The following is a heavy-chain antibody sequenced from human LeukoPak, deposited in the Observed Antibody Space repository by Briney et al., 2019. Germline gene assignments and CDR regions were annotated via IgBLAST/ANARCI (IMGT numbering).Heavy chain of an antibody. CDR3: AREVYGSGSYYSAIDY. V-gene: IGHV4-31*03. CDR1: GGSISSVAYY. J-gene: IGHJ4*02. Sequence: SQTLSLTCTVSGGSISSVAYYWNWIRHPPGKGLEWIGYIYYSGSTYYNPSLKSRVTISLDTSKNQFSLKLSSVTAADTAVYYCAREVYGSGSYYSAIDYWGQGTLVTVSS. D-gene: IGHD3-10*01. CDR2: IYYSGST.